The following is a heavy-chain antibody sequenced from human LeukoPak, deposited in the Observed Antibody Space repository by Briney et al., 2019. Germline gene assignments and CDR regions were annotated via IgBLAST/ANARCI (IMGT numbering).Heavy chain of an antibody. CDR3: ARDHGAAVAGIWGY. D-gene: IGHD6-19*01. Sequence: ASVKVSCKASGYTFTSYGISWVRQTPGEGLEWMGWISAYNGNTNYAEEIQGRVTMTTDTSTSTAYMDLRSLRSDDTAVYYCARDHGAAVAGIWGYWGQGTLVTVSS. V-gene: IGHV1-18*01. CDR2: ISAYNGNT. J-gene: IGHJ4*02. CDR1: GYTFTSYG.